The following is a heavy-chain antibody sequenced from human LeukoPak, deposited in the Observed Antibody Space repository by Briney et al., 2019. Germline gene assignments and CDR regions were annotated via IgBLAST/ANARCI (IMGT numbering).Heavy chain of an antibody. Sequence: GGSLRLSCAASGFTFSSYAMSWVRQAPGKGLEWVSAISGSGGSTYYADSVKGRFTISRDNSKNTLYLQMNSLRAEDTAVYYCAKDNAGGYYDSSGYYQYYYYYYMDVWGKGTTVTVSS. CDR3: AKDNAGGYYDSSGYYQYYYYYYMDV. CDR2: ISGSGGST. CDR1: GFTFSSYA. V-gene: IGHV3-23*01. J-gene: IGHJ6*03. D-gene: IGHD3-22*01.